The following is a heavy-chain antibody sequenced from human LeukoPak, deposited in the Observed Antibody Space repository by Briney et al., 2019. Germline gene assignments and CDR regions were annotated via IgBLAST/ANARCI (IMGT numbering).Heavy chain of an antibody. CDR1: GYTFTGYY. D-gene: IGHD4-17*01. V-gene: IGHV1-2*02. CDR3: ARDSTHDYGELDY. CDR2: INPNSGGT. J-gene: IGHJ4*02. Sequence: ASVKVSCKASGYTFTGYYMHWVRQAPGQGLEWMGWINPNSGGTNYAQKLQGRVTMTTDTSTSTAYMELRSLRSDDTAVYYCARDSTHDYGELDYWGQGTLVTVSS.